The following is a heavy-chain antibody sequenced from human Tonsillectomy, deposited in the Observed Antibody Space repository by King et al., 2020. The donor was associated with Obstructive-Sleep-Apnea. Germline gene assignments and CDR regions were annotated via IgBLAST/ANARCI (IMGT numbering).Heavy chain of an antibody. Sequence: VQLQQWGAGLLKSSETLSLTCAVFGGSFSDYYWSWIRQPPERGLEWMGELNHSGSTNYSPSLKSRVTISVDTSKNQFSLQLSSVTAADTAVYYCARGGVAAAVNWFDPWGQGTLVTVSS. CDR2: LNHSGST. CDR3: ARGGVAAAVNWFDP. D-gene: IGHD6-13*01. J-gene: IGHJ5*02. CDR1: GGSFSDYY. V-gene: IGHV4-34*01.